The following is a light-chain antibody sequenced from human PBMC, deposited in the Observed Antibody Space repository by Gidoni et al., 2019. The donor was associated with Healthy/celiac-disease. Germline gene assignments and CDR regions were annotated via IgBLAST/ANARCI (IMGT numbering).Light chain of an antibody. V-gene: IGKV1-39*01. CDR3: QQSYSTLFT. J-gene: IGKJ3*01. CDR2: AAS. CDR1: QSISSY. Sequence: DIQMTQSPSSLSASVGDRVTITCRASQSISSYLNWYQQKPGKAPKLLIYAASSLQSGVPSRFSGSGSGTDFTLTISSLQPEDFENYYCQQSYSTLFTFXPXTKVDIK.